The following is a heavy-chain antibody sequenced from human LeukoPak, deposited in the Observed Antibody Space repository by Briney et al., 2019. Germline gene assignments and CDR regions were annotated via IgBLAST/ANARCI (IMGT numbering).Heavy chain of an antibody. Sequence: AGGSLRLSCAASGFTISSYEMNWVRQAPGKGLEWVSYIGSSGSTIYYADSLKGRFTISRDNAKNSLYLQVNSLRAEDTAVYYCARDSGSYYGMDVWGQGTTVTVSS. V-gene: IGHV3-48*03. CDR3: ARDSGSYYGMDV. J-gene: IGHJ6*02. D-gene: IGHD3-10*01. CDR2: IGSSGSTI. CDR1: GFTISSYE.